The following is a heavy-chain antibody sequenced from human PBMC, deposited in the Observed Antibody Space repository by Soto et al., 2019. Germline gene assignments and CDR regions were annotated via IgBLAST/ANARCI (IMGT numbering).Heavy chain of an antibody. D-gene: IGHD1-1*01. V-gene: IGHV3-53*01. CDR2: LYDVDGS. CDR1: GLTISGKKY. CDR3: ATWHEREHAFDV. Sequence: DVQLVESGGGLIQPGESLRLSCAAFGLTISGKKYVAWVRQAPGKWLEWVSALYDVDGSFYADSVTGRFTTSSDSSKTSVYLQMNDLRPDDTAVYYCATWHEREHAFDVWCQGTTVTISS. J-gene: IGHJ3*01.